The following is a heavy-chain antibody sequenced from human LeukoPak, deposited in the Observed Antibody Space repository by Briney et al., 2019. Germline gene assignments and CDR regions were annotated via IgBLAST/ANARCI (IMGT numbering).Heavy chain of an antibody. D-gene: IGHD6-19*01. Sequence: NPSETLSLTCTVSGGSISSYYWSWIRQPPGKGLEWIGYIYYSGSTNYNPSLKSRVTISVDTSKNQFSLKLSSVTAADTAVYYCARETVAANFDYWGQGTLVTVSS. CDR2: IYYSGST. CDR3: ARETVAANFDY. V-gene: IGHV4-59*01. J-gene: IGHJ4*02. CDR1: GGSISSYY.